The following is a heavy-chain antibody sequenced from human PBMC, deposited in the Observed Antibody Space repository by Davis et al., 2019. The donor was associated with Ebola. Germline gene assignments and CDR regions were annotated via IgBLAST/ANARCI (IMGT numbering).Heavy chain of an antibody. J-gene: IGHJ4*02. D-gene: IGHD2-15*01. V-gene: IGHV3-21*01. CDR1: GFTFSSYG. CDR3: ARDRCSGGSCYYFDY. Sequence: GESLKISCAASGFTFSSYGMNWVRQAPGKGLEWVSSISSSSSYIYYADSVKGRFTISRDNAKNSLYLQMNSLRAEDTAVYYCARDRCSGGSCYYFDYWGQGTLVTVSS. CDR2: ISSSSSYI.